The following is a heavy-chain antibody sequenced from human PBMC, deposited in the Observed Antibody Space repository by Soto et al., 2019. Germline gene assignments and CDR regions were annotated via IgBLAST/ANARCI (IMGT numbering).Heavy chain of an antibody. CDR2: INPTGGST. CDR3: ARGWLQEYYFDY. D-gene: IGHD5-12*01. V-gene: IGHV1-46*01. Sequence: QVQLVQSGAEVKKPGASVKVSCKASEYTFTSYYMHWVRQAAGQGLEWMGIINPTGGSTRYAQKFLGRVTMTRDTSMSTVYMELSSLRSEDTAVYYCARGWLQEYYFDYWGQGTLVTVSS. CDR1: EYTFTSYY. J-gene: IGHJ4*02.